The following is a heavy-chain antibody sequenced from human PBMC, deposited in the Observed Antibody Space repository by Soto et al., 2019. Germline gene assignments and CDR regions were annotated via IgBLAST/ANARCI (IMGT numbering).Heavy chain of an antibody. CDR2: INHSGST. D-gene: IGHD3-22*01. J-gene: IGHJ4*02. CDR1: GGSFSGYY. CDR3: ARIVRYYYDSSGYYSNYFDY. V-gene: IGHV4-34*01. Sequence: SETLSLTCAVYGGSFSGYYWSWIRQPPGKGLEWIGEINHSGSTNYNPSLKSRVTISVDTSKNQFSLKLSSVTAADTAVYYCARIVRYYYDSSGYYSNYFDYWGQGTLVTVSS.